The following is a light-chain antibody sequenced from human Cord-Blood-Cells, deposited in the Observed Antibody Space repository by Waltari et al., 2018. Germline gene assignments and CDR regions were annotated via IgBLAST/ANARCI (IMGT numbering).Light chain of an antibody. CDR1: QSISSY. Sequence: TQSPSSLSASVGDRVTITCRASQSISSYLNWYQQKPGKAPKLLIYAASSLQSGVPSRFSGSGSGIDFTLTISSLQPEDFATYYCQQSYSTPPTFGGGTKVEIK. J-gene: IGKJ4*01. CDR2: AAS. V-gene: IGKV1-39*01. CDR3: QQSYSTPPT.